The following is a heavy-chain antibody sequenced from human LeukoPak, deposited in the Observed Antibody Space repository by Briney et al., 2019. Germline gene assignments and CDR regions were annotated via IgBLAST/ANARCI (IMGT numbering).Heavy chain of an antibody. D-gene: IGHD2-8*01. V-gene: IGHV3-74*01. CDR3: ARDAQPYCTNGVCYKYYYYGMDV. J-gene: IGHJ6*02. CDR2: INSDRSST. CDR1: GFTFSSYW. Sequence: QPGGSLRLSCAASGFTFSSYWMHWVRQAPGKGLVWVSRINSDRSSTSYADSVKGRFTISRDNAKNTLYLQMNSLRAEDTAVYYCARDAQPYCTNGVCYKYYYYGMDVWGQGTTVTVSS.